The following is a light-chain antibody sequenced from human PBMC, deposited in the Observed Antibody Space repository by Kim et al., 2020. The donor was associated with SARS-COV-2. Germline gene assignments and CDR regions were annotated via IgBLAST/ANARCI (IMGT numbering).Light chain of an antibody. CDR3: QLYVSSPPRVT. CDR2: GTS. Sequence: DIVLTQSPGTLSLSPGERATLSCRASQSVSSRFLAWYQQKPDQAPRPLIYGTSSRATGIPDRFSGTGSGTDFTLTISRLEPEDFAVYYCQLYVSSPPRVTFGGGTKVDIK. V-gene: IGKV3-20*01. J-gene: IGKJ4*01. CDR1: QSVSSRF.